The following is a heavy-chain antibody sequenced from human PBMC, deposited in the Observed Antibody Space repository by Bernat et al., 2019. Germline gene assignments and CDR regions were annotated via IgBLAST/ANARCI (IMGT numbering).Heavy chain of an antibody. J-gene: IGHJ4*02. Sequence: EVQLVESGGDLIQPGGSLRLSCAASGFTFSGHWMHWVRQAPGKGLMWVSRIDTDGITTTYADSVKGRFTMSRDNAKNTLYLQMNSLRVEDTAVYYCARGGDYYDSSGYCDYWGLGTLVTVSS. V-gene: IGHV3-74*01. D-gene: IGHD3-22*01. CDR2: IDTDGITT. CDR3: ARGGDYYDSSGYCDY. CDR1: GFTFSGHW.